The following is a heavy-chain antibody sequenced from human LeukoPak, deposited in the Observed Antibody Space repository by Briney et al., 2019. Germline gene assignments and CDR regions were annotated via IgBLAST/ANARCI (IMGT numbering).Heavy chain of an antibody. CDR3: ARDFREYYYGSGTHYYYYGMDV. J-gene: IGHJ6*02. V-gene: IGHV4-30-4*01. CDR1: GGSISSGDYY. CDR2: IYYSGST. D-gene: IGHD3-10*01. Sequence: SETLSLTCTVSGGSISSGDYYWSWIRQPPGKGLEWIGYIYYSGSTYYNPSLKSRVTISVDTSQNQFSLKLSSVTAADTAVYYCARDFREYYYGSGTHYYYYGMDVWGQGTTVTVSS.